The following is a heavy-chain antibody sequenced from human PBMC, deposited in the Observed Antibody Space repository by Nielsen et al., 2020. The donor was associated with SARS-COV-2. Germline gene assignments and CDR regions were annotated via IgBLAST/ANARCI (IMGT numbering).Heavy chain of an antibody. D-gene: IGHD3-10*01. V-gene: IGHV1-2*06. J-gene: IGHJ6*02. Sequence: ASVKVSCKASGYTFTGYYIHWVRQAPGQGLEWMGRINPNSGGTNYAQKFQGRVTMTGDTSISTAYMELSRLTSDDTALYYCARGELGYYYGMDVWGQGTTVTVSS. CDR1: GYTFTGYY. CDR2: INPNSGGT. CDR3: ARGELGYYYGMDV.